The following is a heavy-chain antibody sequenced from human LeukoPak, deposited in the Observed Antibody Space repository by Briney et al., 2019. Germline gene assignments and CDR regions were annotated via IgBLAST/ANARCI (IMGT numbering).Heavy chain of an antibody. CDR2: ISGSGGST. Sequence: PGGSLRLSCAASGLTFSSYAMSWVRQAPGKGLEWVSAISGSGGSTYYADSVKGRFTISRDNSKNTLYLQMNSLRAEDTAVYYCARDPFGIAAAGDWFDPWGQGTLVTVSS. J-gene: IGHJ5*02. CDR3: ARDPFGIAAAGDWFDP. D-gene: IGHD6-13*01. V-gene: IGHV3-23*01. CDR1: GLTFSSYA.